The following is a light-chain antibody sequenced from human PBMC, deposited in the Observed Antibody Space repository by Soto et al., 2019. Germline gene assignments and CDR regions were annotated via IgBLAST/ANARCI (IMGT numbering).Light chain of an antibody. CDR1: QSVSSSY. V-gene: IGKV3-20*01. CDR3: QQYGSSRIT. CDR2: GAS. J-gene: IGKJ5*01. Sequence: VLTHSPATLSLSPGERATLSCRASQSVSSSYLAWYQQKPGQAPRLLIYGASSRATGIPDRFSGSGSGTDFTLTISRLEPEDFAVYYCQQYGSSRITFGQGTRLEIK.